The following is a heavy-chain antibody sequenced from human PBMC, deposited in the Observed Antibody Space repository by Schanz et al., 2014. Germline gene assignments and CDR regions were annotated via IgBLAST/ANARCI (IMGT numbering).Heavy chain of an antibody. D-gene: IGHD6-19*01. CDR1: GGTFSSYS. J-gene: IGHJ6*03. V-gene: IGHV1-69*02. Sequence: QVQLVQSGAEVKKPGSSVKVSCKASGGTFSSYSISWVRQAPGQGLEWMGRIIPILGIANYAQKFQGRVTMTRNTSISTAYMELSSLRSEDTAVYYCARLGTGMAVAGSVIDSYYYYMDVWGAGTTVTVSS. CDR3: ARLGTGMAVAGSVIDSYYYYMDV. CDR2: IIPILGIA.